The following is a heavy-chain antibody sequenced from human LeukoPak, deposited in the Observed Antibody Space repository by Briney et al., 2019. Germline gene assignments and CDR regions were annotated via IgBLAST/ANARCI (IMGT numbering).Heavy chain of an antibody. Sequence: GGSLRLSCAASGFTFSSYGMSWVRQAPGKGLEWVSSISSSSSYIYYADSVKGRFTISRDNAKNSLYLQMNSLRAEDTAVYYCAKDFINWNHPPNAFDIWGQGTMVTVSS. J-gene: IGHJ3*02. V-gene: IGHV3-21*04. CDR1: GFTFSSYG. D-gene: IGHD1-14*01. CDR3: AKDFINWNHPPNAFDI. CDR2: ISSSSSYI.